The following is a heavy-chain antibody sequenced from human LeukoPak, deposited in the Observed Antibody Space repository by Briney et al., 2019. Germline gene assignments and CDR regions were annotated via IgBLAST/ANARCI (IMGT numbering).Heavy chain of an antibody. CDR1: GYTFTSYG. V-gene: IGHV1-18*01. Sequence: ASVKVSCKASGYTFTSYGISWVRQAPGQGLEWMGWISAYNGNTNYAQKLQGRVTMTTDTSTSTAYMELRSLRSDDTAVYYCARVLGGSYFLNWFDPWGQGTLVTVSS. CDR3: ARVLGGSYFLNWFDP. CDR2: ISAYNGNT. J-gene: IGHJ5*02. D-gene: IGHD1-26*01.